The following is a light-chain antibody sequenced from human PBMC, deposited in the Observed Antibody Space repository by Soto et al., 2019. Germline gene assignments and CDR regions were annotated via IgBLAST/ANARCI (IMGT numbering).Light chain of an antibody. J-gene: IGLJ3*02. CDR2: DVR. CDR1: SSDVGANDY. CDR3: SSYTTTGTVV. Sequence: QSALTQPASVSGSPGQSITISCTGTSSDVGANDYVSWYQQYPGKVPKLMIFDVRNRPSGVSNRFSGSKSGNTASLTISGLQAVDEADYYCSSYTTTGTVVFGGGTKLTVL. V-gene: IGLV2-14*01.